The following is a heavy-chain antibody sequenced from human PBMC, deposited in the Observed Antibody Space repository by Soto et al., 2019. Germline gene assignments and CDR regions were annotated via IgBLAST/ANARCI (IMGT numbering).Heavy chain of an antibody. CDR1: GFTFSSYE. D-gene: IGHD6-19*01. CDR3: DKDFSSGWYHWCDT. Sequence: PGVSLRLSCAASGFTFSSYEMNWVRQAPGKGLEWVAVISYDGSNKYYADSVKGRFTISRDNSKNTLYLQMNSLRAEDTAVYYCDKDFSSGWYHWCDTCGQGTLVTVS. J-gene: IGHJ5*02. V-gene: IGHV3-30*18. CDR2: ISYDGSNK.